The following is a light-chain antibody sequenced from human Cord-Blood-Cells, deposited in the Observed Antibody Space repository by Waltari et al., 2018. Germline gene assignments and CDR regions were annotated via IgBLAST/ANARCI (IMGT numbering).Light chain of an antibody. J-gene: IGKJ1*01. CDR2: GAS. V-gene: IGKV3-20*01. Sequence: EIVLTQSPGTLSLSTGERATLSCRASQSVSSSYLAWYQQKPGQAPRLLIDGASSRATGIPDRFRGSGSGTDFTLTISRLEPEDFAVYYCQQYGSSPRTFGQGTKVEIK. CDR3: QQYGSSPRT. CDR1: QSVSSSY.